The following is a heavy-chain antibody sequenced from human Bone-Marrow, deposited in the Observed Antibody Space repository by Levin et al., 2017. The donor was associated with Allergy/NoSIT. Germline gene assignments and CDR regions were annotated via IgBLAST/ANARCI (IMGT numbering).Heavy chain of an antibody. CDR1: GFTFGSYG. CDR2: IWYDGSNK. Sequence: GGSLRLSCAASGFTFGSYGMHWVRQAPGKGLEWVAVIWYDGSNKDYADSVKGRFDISRDNSKNMLYLQMNNLRAEDTAVYYCARRGYSGFLAEYWGQGTLVTVSS. D-gene: IGHD5-12*01. CDR3: ARRGYSGFLAEY. J-gene: IGHJ4*02. V-gene: IGHV3-33*01.